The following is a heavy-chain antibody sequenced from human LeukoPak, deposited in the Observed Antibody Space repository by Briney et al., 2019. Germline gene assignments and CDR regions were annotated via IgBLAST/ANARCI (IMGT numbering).Heavy chain of an antibody. Sequence: GESLKISCKGSGYIFTTYWIGWVRQMPGKGLEWMGIIYPDDSDTRYSPSFQGQVTISADKSISTAYLQWNSLKASDTAIYYCVRMQNWRFGYWGQGTLVTVSS. D-gene: IGHD1-1*01. V-gene: IGHV5-51*01. CDR1: GYIFTTYW. CDR3: VRMQNWRFGY. CDR2: IYPDDSDT. J-gene: IGHJ4*02.